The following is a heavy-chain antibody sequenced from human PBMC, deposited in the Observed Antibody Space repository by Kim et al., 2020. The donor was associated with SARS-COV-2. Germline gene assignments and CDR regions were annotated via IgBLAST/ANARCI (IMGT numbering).Heavy chain of an antibody. CDR2: FDPEDGET. CDR1: GYTLTELS. V-gene: IGHV1-24*01. CDR3: ATMAINYYDSSGYIDY. Sequence: ASVKVSCKVSGYTLTELSMHWVRQAPGKGLEWMGGFDPEDGETIYAQKFQGRLTMTEDTSTDTAYMELSSLRSEDTAVYYCATMAINYYDSSGYIDYWGQGTLFTVSS. D-gene: IGHD3-22*01. J-gene: IGHJ4*02.